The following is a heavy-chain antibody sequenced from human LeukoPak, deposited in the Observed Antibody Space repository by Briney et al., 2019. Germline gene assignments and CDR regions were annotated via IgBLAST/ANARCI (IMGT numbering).Heavy chain of an antibody. J-gene: IGHJ5*02. V-gene: IGHV4-38-2*01. CDR2: IYHSGST. CDR3: ARMGEGDWFDP. D-gene: IGHD1-26*01. CDR1: GYSISSGYY. Sequence: SETLSLTCAVSGYSISSGYYWGWIRQPPGKGLEWIGSIYHSGSTYYNPSLKSRVTISVDTSKNQFSLKLSSVTAADTAVYYCARMGEGDWFDPWGQGTPVTVSS.